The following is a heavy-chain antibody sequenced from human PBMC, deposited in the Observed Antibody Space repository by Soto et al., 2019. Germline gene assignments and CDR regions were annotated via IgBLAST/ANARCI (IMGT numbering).Heavy chain of an antibody. CDR1: GFSLSDYS. V-gene: IGHV3-21*01. D-gene: IGHD1-26*01. Sequence: EVQLVESGGGLVKPGGSLRLSCAASGFSLSDYSMNWIRQAPGKGLEWVAPISSSSSFIHYAESMKGRFTISRDNAKNSLYLQMNSLSDEDTAVYYCAGSSDDGRDNWGQGTLVTVSS. J-gene: IGHJ4*02. CDR3: AGSSDDGRDN. CDR2: ISSSSSFI.